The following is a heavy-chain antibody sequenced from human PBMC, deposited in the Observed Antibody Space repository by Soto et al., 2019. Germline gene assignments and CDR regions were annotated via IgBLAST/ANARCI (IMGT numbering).Heavy chain of an antibody. V-gene: IGHV1-2*04. CDR3: ARSISPLDIVVVVAALDAFDI. D-gene: IGHD2-15*01. CDR2: INPNSGGT. Sequence: ASVKVSCKASGYTFTGYYMHWVRHSPGQGLEWMGWINPNSGGTNYAQKFQGWVTMTRDTSISTAYMELSRLRSDDTAVYYCARSISPLDIVVVVAALDAFDIWGQGAMVTVSS. CDR1: GYTFTGYY. J-gene: IGHJ3*02.